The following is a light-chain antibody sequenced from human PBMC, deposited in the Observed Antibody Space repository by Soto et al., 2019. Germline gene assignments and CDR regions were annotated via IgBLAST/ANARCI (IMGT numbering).Light chain of an antibody. CDR1: QGISSW. CDR2: DAS. CDR3: QHYGGMWT. J-gene: IGKJ1*01. Sequence: DIQMTQAPSSVSASVGDRVTITFRASQGISSWLAWYQQKPGKAPKVLIYDASSLESGVPSRFSGSGSGTEFILTITSLQPDDFATYCCQHYGGMWTFGQGTKVDIK. V-gene: IGKV1-5*01.